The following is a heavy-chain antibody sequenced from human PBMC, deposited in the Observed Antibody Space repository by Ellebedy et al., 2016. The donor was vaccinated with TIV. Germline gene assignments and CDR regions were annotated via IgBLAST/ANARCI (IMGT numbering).Heavy chain of an antibody. Sequence: GESLKISCAASGFSFSRYAMSWVRQAPGKGLDWVSSLSGSGSSPYYADSVAGRFTISRDNSKNTLYLQMNSLRAEDTAVYYCAAVVDTTLVDWYYFGYWGQGTAVTVSS. V-gene: IGHV3-23*01. D-gene: IGHD5-18*01. CDR2: LSGSGSSP. CDR3: AAVVDTTLVDWYYFGY. CDR1: GFSFSRYA. J-gene: IGHJ4*02.